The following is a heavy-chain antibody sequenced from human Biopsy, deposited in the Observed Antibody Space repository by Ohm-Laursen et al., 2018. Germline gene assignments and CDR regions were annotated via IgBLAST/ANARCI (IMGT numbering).Heavy chain of an antibody. CDR3: ARLWGGYHFHGMDV. CDR2: IYYSGST. CDR1: GASISSYY. V-gene: IGHV4-59*08. J-gene: IGHJ6*02. D-gene: IGHD7-27*01. Sequence: TLSLTCSVSGASISSYYWSWFRQPPGKGLECIGYIYYSGSTNYSPSLKSRVTMSVDTSKNQFSLKLSSVTAADTAVYYCARLWGGYHFHGMDVWGQGTTVTVSS.